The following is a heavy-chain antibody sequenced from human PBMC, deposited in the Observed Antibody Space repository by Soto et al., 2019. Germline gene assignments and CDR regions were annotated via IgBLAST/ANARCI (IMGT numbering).Heavy chain of an antibody. D-gene: IGHD5-12*01. CDR2: ISYDGSNK. CDR3: AKDVDIADTISYGMDV. V-gene: IGHV3-30*18. J-gene: IGHJ6*02. Sequence: GGSLRLSCAASGFTSSNYGMHWVRQAPGKGLEWVAVISYDGSNKYYADSVKGRFTISRDNSKNTLYLQMNSLRAEDTAVYYCAKDVDIADTISYGMDVWGQGTKVTVSS. CDR1: GFTSSNYG.